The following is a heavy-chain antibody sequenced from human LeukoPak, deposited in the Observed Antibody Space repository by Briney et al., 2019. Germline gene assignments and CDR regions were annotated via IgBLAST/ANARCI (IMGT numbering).Heavy chain of an antibody. CDR3: TRDSGYYYGPHYYYGMDV. D-gene: IGHD3-10*01. CDR2: IRSKAYGGTT. Sequence: SLRLSCAASGFTFSDYYMSWFRQAPGKGLEWVGFIRSKAYGGTTEYAASVKGRFTISRDDSKSIAYLQMNSLKTEDTAVYYCTRDSGYYYGPHYYYGMDVWGQGTTVTVSS. CDR1: GFTFSDYY. J-gene: IGHJ6*02. V-gene: IGHV3-49*03.